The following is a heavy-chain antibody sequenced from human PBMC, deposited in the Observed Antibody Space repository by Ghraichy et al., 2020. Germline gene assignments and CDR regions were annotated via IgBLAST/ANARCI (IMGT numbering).Heavy chain of an antibody. V-gene: IGHV3-23*01. D-gene: IGHD6-13*01. Sequence: GGSLRLSCAASGFTFSSYAMAWVPQPPGKGLDWVSFISGGGGSTYYADSVKGRFTISRDNSKNTLYLQMNSLRAEDTAVYYCAKGFDIAAAGIPRNQFDYWGQGTLVTVSS. CDR1: GFTFSSYA. J-gene: IGHJ4*02. CDR2: ISGGGGST. CDR3: AKGFDIAAAGIPRNQFDY.